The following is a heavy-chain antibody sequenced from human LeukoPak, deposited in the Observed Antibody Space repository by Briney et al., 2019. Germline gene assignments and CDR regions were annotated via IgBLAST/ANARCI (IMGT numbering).Heavy chain of an antibody. D-gene: IGHD6-13*01. J-gene: IGHJ3*02. CDR2: INSDGSST. CDR3: ARVVSSSWYERDAFDI. Sequence: GGSLRLSCAASRFTFSSYWMHWVRQAPGKGLVWVSRINSDGSSTSYADSVKGRFTISRDNAKNTLYLQMNSLRAEDTAVYYCARVVSSSWYERDAFDIWGQGTMVNVSS. V-gene: IGHV3-74*01. CDR1: RFTFSSYW.